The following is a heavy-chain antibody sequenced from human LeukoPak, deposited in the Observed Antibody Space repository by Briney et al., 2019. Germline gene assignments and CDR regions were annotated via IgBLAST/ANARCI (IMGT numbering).Heavy chain of an antibody. CDR1: GGTFSSYA. CDR3: ATWPHCSSTSCYGNYYYYYMDV. D-gene: IGHD2-2*01. J-gene: IGHJ6*03. V-gene: IGHV1-69*05. Sequence: GSLVKVSFKASGGTFSSYAISWVRQAPGQGLEWMGRIIPIFGTANYAQKFQGRVTITTDESTSTAYMELSSLRSEDTAVYYCATWPHCSSTSCYGNYYYYYMDVWGKGTTVTVSS. CDR2: IIPIFGTA.